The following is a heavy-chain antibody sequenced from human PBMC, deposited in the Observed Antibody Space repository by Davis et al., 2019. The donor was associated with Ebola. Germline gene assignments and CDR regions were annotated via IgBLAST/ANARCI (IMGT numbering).Heavy chain of an antibody. Sequence: GESLKISCAASEFTFSTYAMSWVRQAPGKGLEWVSAISGSGGSTYYANSVKGRFTVSRDNSKNTLYLHMNSLRAEDTAVYYCAKDGLLTMITYWGQGTLVTVSS. D-gene: IGHD3-22*01. CDR1: EFTFSTYA. CDR2: ISGSGGST. CDR3: AKDGLLTMITY. V-gene: IGHV3-23*01. J-gene: IGHJ4*02.